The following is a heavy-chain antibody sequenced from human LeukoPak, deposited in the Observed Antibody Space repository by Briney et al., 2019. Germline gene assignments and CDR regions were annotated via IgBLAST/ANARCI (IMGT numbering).Heavy chain of an antibody. CDR1: GFTFDDYG. J-gene: IGHJ6*03. CDR3: ARDRSQQWLVRGQRGHYYYMDV. V-gene: IGHV3-20*04. D-gene: IGHD6-19*01. CDR2: ILWNGGKT. Sequence: PGGSLRLSCAVSGFTFDDYGMSWVRQTPGKGLEWVFGILWNGGKTGYADSVKGRFTISRDNAKNSLYLEMNSLRAEDTAVYYCARDRSQQWLVRGQRGHYYYMDVWGKGTTVTISS.